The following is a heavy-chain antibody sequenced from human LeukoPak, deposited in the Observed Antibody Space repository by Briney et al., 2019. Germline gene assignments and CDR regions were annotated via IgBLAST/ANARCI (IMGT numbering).Heavy chain of an antibody. V-gene: IGHV3-30*03. D-gene: IGHD3-3*01. J-gene: IGHJ6*02. CDR3: ARGPLGRFLDYGMDV. CDR2: ISYDGSNK. Sequence: SLRLSXXXXGFTXXSXGMHWVRXAPGKGLEWVAVISYDGSNKYYADSVKGRFTISRDNSKNTLYLQMNSLRAEDTAVYYCARGPLGRFLDYGMDVWGQGTTVTVSS. CDR1: GFTXXSXG.